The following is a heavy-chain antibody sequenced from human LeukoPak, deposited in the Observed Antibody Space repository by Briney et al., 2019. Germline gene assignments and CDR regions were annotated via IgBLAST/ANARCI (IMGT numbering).Heavy chain of an antibody. CDR2: INLDGSEK. Sequence: PGGSLRLSCAASGFTFSNFWMIWVRQAPGKGLEWVANINLDGSEKNYVDSVRGRLTISRDNAKTSLYLQMNSLRAEDTAVYYCARDLSGVTGYTYGRGIDYWGQGTLVTVSS. V-gene: IGHV3-7*01. D-gene: IGHD5-18*01. CDR1: GFTFSNFW. J-gene: IGHJ4*02. CDR3: ARDLSGVTGYTYGRGIDY.